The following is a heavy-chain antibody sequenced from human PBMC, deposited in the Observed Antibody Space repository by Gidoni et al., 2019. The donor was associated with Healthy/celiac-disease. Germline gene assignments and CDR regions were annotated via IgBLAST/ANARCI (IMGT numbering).Heavy chain of an antibody. D-gene: IGHD3-10*01. Sequence: QVQLVESGGGVVQPGRSLRISCAASGFPFGRYALHWVRQAPGKGLEWVAVISYDGSNKYYADSVKGRVTISRDNSKNTLYLQMNSLRAEDTAGYYCARDRVTYYYGSGSYAELIYWGQGTLVTVSS. CDR1: GFPFGRYA. CDR2: ISYDGSNK. J-gene: IGHJ4*02. V-gene: IGHV3-30-3*01. CDR3: ARDRVTYYYGSGSYAELIY.